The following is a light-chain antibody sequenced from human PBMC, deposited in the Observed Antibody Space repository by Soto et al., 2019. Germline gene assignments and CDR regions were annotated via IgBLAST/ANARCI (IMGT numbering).Light chain of an antibody. CDR2: GVS. CDR3: QQYDSWPRT. J-gene: IGKJ1*01. Sequence: EIVLTQSTATLSVSPGDRASLSCRASQSVSTNLAWYQHNPGQPPRLLFYGVSARASGVPARYSVSGSETDFTLTISSRQSEGLAVYYCQQYDSWPRTFGQGTKVE. CDR1: QSVSTN. V-gene: IGKV3-15*01.